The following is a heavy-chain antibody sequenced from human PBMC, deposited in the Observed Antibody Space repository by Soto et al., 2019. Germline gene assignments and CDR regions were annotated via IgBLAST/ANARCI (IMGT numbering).Heavy chain of an antibody. CDR2: ISGSGGST. V-gene: IGHV3-23*01. J-gene: IGHJ6*02. Sequence: PGGSLRLSCAASGFTFSSYAMSWVRQAPGKGLEWVSAISGSGGSTYYADSVKGRFTISRDNSKNTLYLQMNSLRAEDTAVYYCAKDLEDLVVVARDGMDVWGQGTTVTVYS. CDR1: GFTFSSYA. CDR3: AKDLEDLVVVARDGMDV. D-gene: IGHD2-15*01.